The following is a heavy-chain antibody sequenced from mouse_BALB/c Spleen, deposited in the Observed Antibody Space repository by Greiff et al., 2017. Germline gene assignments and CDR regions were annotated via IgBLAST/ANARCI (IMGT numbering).Heavy chain of an antibody. J-gene: IGHJ2*01. V-gene: IGHV5-6*01. CDR3: ARSLTGNFDY. CDR1: GFTFSSYG. Sequence: EVKLMESGGDLVKPGGSLKLSCAVSGFTFSSYGMSWVRQTPDKRLEWVATISSGGSYTYYPDSVKGRFTISRDNAKNTLYLQMSSLKSEDTAMYYCARSLTGNFDYWGQGTTLTVSS. D-gene: IGHD4-1*01. CDR2: ISSGGSYT.